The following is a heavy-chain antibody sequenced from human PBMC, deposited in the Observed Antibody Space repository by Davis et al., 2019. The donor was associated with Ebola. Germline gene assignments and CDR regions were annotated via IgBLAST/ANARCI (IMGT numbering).Heavy chain of an antibody. J-gene: IGHJ6*02. CDR1: TFTFSSYS. CDR3: ARDAAGDVYGIDG. Sequence: GESLKISCAASTFTFSSYSMNWVRQAPGKGLEWVSSITSSSDYIYYADSVKGRFTISRDNAKNSLYLQMNSLRAEDTAVYYCARDAAGDVYGIDGWGQGTAVTVSS. V-gene: IGHV3-21*01. D-gene: IGHD3-16*01. CDR2: ITSSSDYI.